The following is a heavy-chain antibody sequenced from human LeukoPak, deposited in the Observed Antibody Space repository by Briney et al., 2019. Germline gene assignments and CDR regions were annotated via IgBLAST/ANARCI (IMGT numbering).Heavy chain of an antibody. Sequence: GASVKVSCKASGYTFTSYYMHWVRQAPGQGLEWMGIINPSGGSTSYAQKFQGRVTMTRDTSTSTVYMELSSLRSEDTAVYYCARVVARGTLSGCSDYWGQGTLVTVSS. V-gene: IGHV1-46*01. D-gene: IGHD6-19*01. J-gene: IGHJ4*02. CDR1: GYTFTSYY. CDR2: INPSGGST. CDR3: ARVVARGTLSGCSDY.